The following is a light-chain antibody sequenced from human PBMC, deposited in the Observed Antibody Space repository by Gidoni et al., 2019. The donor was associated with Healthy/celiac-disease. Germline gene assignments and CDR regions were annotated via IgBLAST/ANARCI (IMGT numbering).Light chain of an antibody. CDR1: SSNIGSKY. CDR2: RNN. Sequence: QSVLTHPPSASGTPGQRVTISCSGSSSNIGSKYVYWYQQLPGTAPKLLINRNNQRPSGVPDRFSGSKSGTSASLAISGLRSEDEADYYCAAWDDSLSGRVVFGGGTKLTVL. CDR3: AAWDDSLSGRVV. V-gene: IGLV1-47*01. J-gene: IGLJ2*01.